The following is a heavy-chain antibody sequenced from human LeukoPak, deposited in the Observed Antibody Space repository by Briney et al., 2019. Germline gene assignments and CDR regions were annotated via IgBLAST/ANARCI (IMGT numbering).Heavy chain of an antibody. J-gene: IGHJ4*02. CDR1: GFTISNYA. CDR3: ARDPEYYDSSGYWGFDY. CDR2: ISDSGGNT. D-gene: IGHD3-22*01. V-gene: IGHV3-23*01. Sequence: PGGSLRLSCAASGFTISNYAMSWVRQAPGKGLEWVSGISDSGGNTYYADSLKGRFTISRDNAKNSLYLQMNSLRAEDTAVYYCARDPEYYDSSGYWGFDYWGQGTLVTVSS.